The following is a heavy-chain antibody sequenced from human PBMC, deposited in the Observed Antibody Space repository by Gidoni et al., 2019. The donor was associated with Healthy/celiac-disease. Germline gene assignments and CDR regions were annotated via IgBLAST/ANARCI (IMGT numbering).Heavy chain of an antibody. V-gene: IGHV3-21*01. CDR3: ARHGYSYGYEDY. Sequence: EVQLVESGGGLVKPGGSLRLSCAASGVTFSSYSMNWVRQAPGKGLEWVSSISSSSSYIYYADSVKGRFTISRDNAKNSLYLQMNSLRAEDTAVYYCARHGYSYGYEDYWGQGTLVTVSS. CDR2: ISSSSSYI. J-gene: IGHJ4*02. D-gene: IGHD5-18*01. CDR1: GVTFSSYS.